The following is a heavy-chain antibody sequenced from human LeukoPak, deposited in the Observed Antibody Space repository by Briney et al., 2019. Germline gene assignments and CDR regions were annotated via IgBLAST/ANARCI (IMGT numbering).Heavy chain of an antibody. Sequence: SETLSLTCAVYGGSFSGYYWSWIRQPPGKGLGWIGEINHSGSTNYNPSLKSRVTISVDTSKNQFSLKLSSVTAADTAVYYCARGVPAAISFGRYYYYYYMDVWGKGTTVTVSS. CDR3: ARGVPAAISFGRYYYYYYMDV. J-gene: IGHJ6*03. CDR2: INHSGST. CDR1: GGSFSGYY. V-gene: IGHV4-34*01. D-gene: IGHD2-2*01.